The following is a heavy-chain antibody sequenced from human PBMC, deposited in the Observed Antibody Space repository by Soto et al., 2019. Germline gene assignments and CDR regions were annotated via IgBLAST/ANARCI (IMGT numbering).Heavy chain of an antibody. D-gene: IGHD3-16*01. J-gene: IGHJ6*02. V-gene: IGHV4-38-2*02. CDR2: IYHSGST. CDR3: ARDMTVRRYYYYGMDV. CDR1: GYSISSGYY. Sequence: SETLSLTCAVSGYSISSGYYWGWIRQPPGKGLEWIGSIYHSGSTYYNPSLKSRVTISVDTSKNQFSLKLSSVTAADTAVYYCARDMTVRRYYYYGMDVWGQG.